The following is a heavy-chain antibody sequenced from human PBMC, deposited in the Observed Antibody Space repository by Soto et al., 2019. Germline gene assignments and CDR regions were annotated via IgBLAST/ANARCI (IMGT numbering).Heavy chain of an antibody. D-gene: IGHD4-17*01. CDR2: IIPIFGTA. CDR1: GGTFSSYA. CDR3: ARDIFPVYVDYPPVGGMDV. Sequence: VASVKVSCKASGGTFSSYAISWVRQAPGQGLEWMGGIIPIFGTANYAQKFQGRVTITADKSTSTAYMELSSLRSEDTAVYYCARDIFPVYVDYPPVGGMDVWGQGTTLTVS. V-gene: IGHV1-69*06. J-gene: IGHJ6*02.